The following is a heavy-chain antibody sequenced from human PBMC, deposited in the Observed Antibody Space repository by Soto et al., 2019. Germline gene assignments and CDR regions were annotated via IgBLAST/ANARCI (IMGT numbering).Heavy chain of an antibody. Sequence: ETLSLTCTVSGGSISSSSYYWGWIRQPPGKGLEWIGSIYYSGSTYYNPSLKSRVTISVDTSKNQFSLKLSSVTAADTAVYYCARQSVDIVVVVAATHTDYWGQGTLVTVSS. CDR2: IYYSGST. CDR3: ARQSVDIVVVVAATHTDY. J-gene: IGHJ4*02. V-gene: IGHV4-39*01. CDR1: GGSISSSSYY. D-gene: IGHD2-15*01.